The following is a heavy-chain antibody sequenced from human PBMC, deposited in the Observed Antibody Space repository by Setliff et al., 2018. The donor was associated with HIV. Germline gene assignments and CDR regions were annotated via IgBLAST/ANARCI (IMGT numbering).Heavy chain of an antibody. Sequence: PSETLSLTCSVSGISINGYYWSWIRQSPRTRLEWIGYVSSIGNTNYNPSLKSRVTISVDTSKNQFSLQLNSVTAADTAVYFCAKTRAPYFFDFWGQGAQVTVSS. CDR1: GISINGYY. D-gene: IGHD1-26*01. J-gene: IGHJ4*02. CDR2: VSSIGNT. V-gene: IGHV4-4*08. CDR3: AKTRAPYFFDF.